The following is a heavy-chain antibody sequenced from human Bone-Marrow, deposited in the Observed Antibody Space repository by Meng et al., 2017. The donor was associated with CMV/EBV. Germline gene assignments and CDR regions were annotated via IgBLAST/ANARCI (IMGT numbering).Heavy chain of an antibody. CDR2: IFPSDTDT. CDR3: VGMGRITPGRNWFDP. Sequence: KDFCKVSGYTFTDYWIGWVRQMPGKGLEWMGIIFPSDTDTRYSPSFQGQVTISADKAIRTAYLQWSSLKVSDTAMYYCVGMGRITPGRNWFDPWGQGTVVTVSS. J-gene: IGHJ5*02. CDR1: GYTFTDYW. V-gene: IGHV5-51*01. D-gene: IGHD2-15*01.